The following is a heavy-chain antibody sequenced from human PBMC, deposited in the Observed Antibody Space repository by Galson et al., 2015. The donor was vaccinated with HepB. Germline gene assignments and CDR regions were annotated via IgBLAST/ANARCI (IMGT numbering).Heavy chain of an antibody. CDR2: IYYRGST. CDR3: ARDRGNYGGNSGVDY. Sequence: TLSLTCTVSGDSISSGGYYWTWIRQHPGKGLEWIGYIYYRGSTYYNDYNPSLKSRLVISLDTSKIQFSLKLSSVTAADTAMYYCARDRGNYGGNSGVDYWGQGTLVTVSS. CDR1: GDSISSGGYY. J-gene: IGHJ4*02. V-gene: IGHV4-31*03. D-gene: IGHD4-23*01.